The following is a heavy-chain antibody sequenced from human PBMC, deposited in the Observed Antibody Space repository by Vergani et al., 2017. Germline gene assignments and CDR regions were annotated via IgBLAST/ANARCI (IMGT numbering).Heavy chain of an antibody. V-gene: IGHV3-30-3*01. D-gene: IGHD6-6*01. CDR1: GFTFSSYA. CDR2: ISYDGSNK. CDR3: ARDGMVAARLGDYYYYMDV. J-gene: IGHJ6*03. Sequence: QVQLVESGGGVVQPGRSLRLSCAASGFTFSSYAMHWVRQAPGKGLEWVAVISYDGSNKYYADSVKGRFTISRDNSKNTLYLQMNSLRAEDTAVYYCARDGMVAARLGDYYYYMDVWGK.